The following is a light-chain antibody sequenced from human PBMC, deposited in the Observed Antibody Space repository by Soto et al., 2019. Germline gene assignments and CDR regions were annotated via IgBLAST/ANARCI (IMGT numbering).Light chain of an antibody. V-gene: IGKV3-11*01. Sequence: EIVLTQSPATLSLSPGERATLSCRASQSVSSDLAWYQQKPGQAPRLLIYDASNRATGIPARFSGSGSGTDFTLTISSLEPEDFAVYYCQQRRNWPRTFGQGTKVEIK. CDR1: QSVSSD. CDR3: QQRRNWPRT. CDR2: DAS. J-gene: IGKJ1*01.